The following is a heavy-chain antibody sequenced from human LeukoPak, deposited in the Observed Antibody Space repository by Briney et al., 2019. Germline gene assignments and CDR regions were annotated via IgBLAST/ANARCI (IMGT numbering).Heavy chain of an antibody. D-gene: IGHD3-22*01. CDR1: GGSFSGYY. Sequence: SETLSLTCGVYGGSFSGYYWSWIRQPPGKGLEWIGEINHSGSTNYNPSLKSRVTISVDTSKNQFSLKLSSVTAADTTVYYCARGNSRLYYCDSSGYSGHMDVWGKGTTVTVSS. V-gene: IGHV4-34*01. CDR3: ARGNSRLYYCDSSGYSGHMDV. J-gene: IGHJ6*03. CDR2: INHSGST.